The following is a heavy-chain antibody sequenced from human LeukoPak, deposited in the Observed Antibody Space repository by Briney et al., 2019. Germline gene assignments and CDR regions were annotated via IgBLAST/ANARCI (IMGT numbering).Heavy chain of an antibody. V-gene: IGHV3-21*01. Sequence: GGSLRLSCAASGFTFSSYSMNWVRQAPGKGLEWVSSISSSSSYIYYADSVKGRFTISRDNAKNSLYLQMNSLRAEDTAVYYCARGMSGYYGMDVWGQGTTVTVSS. J-gene: IGHJ6*02. CDR3: ARGMSGYYGMDV. CDR1: GFTFSSYS. CDR2: ISSSSSYI.